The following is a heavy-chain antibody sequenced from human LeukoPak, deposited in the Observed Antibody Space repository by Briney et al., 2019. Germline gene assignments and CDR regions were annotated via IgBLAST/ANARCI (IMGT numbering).Heavy chain of an antibody. CDR1: GGSISSSAYY. Sequence: SETLSLTCSVSGGSISSSAYYWGWIRQPPGQGLEWIGSIYYSGNTYYNPSLKSPVTISIDTSKNQFSLRLISVTAADTAVYYCARETSQKGAHYMDVWGKGTTVTISS. J-gene: IGHJ6*03. CDR2: IYYSGNT. V-gene: IGHV4-39*07. CDR3: ARETSQKGAHYMDV. D-gene: IGHD3-16*01.